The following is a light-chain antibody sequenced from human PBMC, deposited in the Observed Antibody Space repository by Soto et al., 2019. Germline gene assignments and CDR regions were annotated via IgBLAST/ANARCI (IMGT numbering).Light chain of an antibody. Sequence: EIVLTQSPATLSVSPGERATLSCRASQSVSGHLDWYQQKPGQAPRLLMYGASTRATGIPDRFSGSGSGTDFTLTISSLEPEDFAVYYCQQRSNWPPITFGQGTRLEIK. CDR2: GAS. CDR1: QSVSGH. J-gene: IGKJ5*01. CDR3: QQRSNWPPIT. V-gene: IGKV3-11*01.